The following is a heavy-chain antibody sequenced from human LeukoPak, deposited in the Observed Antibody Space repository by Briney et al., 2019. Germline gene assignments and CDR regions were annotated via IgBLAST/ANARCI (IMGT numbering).Heavy chain of an antibody. CDR3: ARELAAAGFGDYFDY. D-gene: IGHD6-13*01. V-gene: IGHV7-4-1*02. Sequence: GASVKVSCKASGYTFTSYAMNWVRQAPGQGLEWMGWINTNTGNPTCAQGFTGRFVFSLDTSVSTAYLQISSLKAEDTAVYYCARELAAAGFGDYFDYWGQGTLVTVSS. CDR1: GYTFTSYA. J-gene: IGHJ4*02. CDR2: INTNTGNP.